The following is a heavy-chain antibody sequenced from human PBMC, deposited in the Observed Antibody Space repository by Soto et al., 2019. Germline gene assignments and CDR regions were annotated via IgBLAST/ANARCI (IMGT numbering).Heavy chain of an antibody. V-gene: IGHV4-31*03. Sequence: QVQLQESGPGLVKPSQTLSLTCTVSGGSINTGGNFWPWIRQHPGKGLEWIGYISYGGTTSYNPTLRSRLTISLDSPKNQFSLNLRSVTAADHAVYFCVRERHQSSRVVGFGELGPTEYWLDPWGQGTPVTVSS. CDR2: ISYGGTT. CDR1: GGSINTGGNF. CDR3: VRERHQSSRVVGFGELGPTEYWLDP. J-gene: IGHJ5*02. D-gene: IGHD3-10*01.